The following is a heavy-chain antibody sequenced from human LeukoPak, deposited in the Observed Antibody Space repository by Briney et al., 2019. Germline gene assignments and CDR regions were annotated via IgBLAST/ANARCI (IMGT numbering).Heavy chain of an antibody. V-gene: IGHV3-48*04. CDR3: ARELRTPYDILGRGNAFDI. D-gene: IGHD3-9*01. J-gene: IGHJ3*02. CDR2: ISSSGSTI. Sequence: GGSLRLSCAASGFTFSSNWMNWVRQTPGKGLEWVSYISSSGSTIYYADSVKGRFTISRDNAKKSLYLQMNSLRAEDTAVYYCARELRTPYDILGRGNAFDIWGQGTMVTVSS. CDR1: GFTFSSNW.